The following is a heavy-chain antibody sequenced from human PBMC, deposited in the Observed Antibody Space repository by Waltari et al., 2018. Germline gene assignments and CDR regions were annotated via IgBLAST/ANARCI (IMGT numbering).Heavy chain of an antibody. D-gene: IGHD1-1*01. CDR3: AKDATWSQFHAY. Sequence: EVQLLESGGGLVQPGGSLRLSCAASGFTFASYTRNWVRQAPGKGLEWVSFITGSGGSTYYADSVKGRFTISRDNSKNTLHLQMNSLRAEDTAVYYCAKDATWSQFHAYWGQGILVTVSS. CDR2: ITGSGGST. J-gene: IGHJ4*02. V-gene: IGHV3-23*01. CDR1: GFTFASYT.